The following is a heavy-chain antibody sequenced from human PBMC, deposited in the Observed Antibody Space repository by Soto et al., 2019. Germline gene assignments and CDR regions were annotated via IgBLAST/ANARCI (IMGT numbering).Heavy chain of an antibody. CDR1: GFTFSGSA. D-gene: IGHD1-1*01. J-gene: IGHJ6*02. CDR2: IRSKANSYAT. Sequence: EVQLVESGGGLVQPGGSLKLSCAASGFTFSGSAMHWVRQASGKGLEWVGRIRSKANSYATAYAASVKGRFTISRDDSKNTAYLQMNSLKTEDTAVYYCTSRLAPGTTAYYYYGMDVWGQGTTGTVSS. V-gene: IGHV3-73*01. CDR3: TSRLAPGTTAYYYYGMDV.